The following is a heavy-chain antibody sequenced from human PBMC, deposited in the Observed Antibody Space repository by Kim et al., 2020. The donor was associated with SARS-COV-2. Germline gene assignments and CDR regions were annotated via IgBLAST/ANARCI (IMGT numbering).Heavy chain of an antibody. V-gene: IGHV3-15*01. J-gene: IGHJ5*02. Sequence: GGSLRLSCVVSGLTFTNAWLSWVRQAPGKGLEWVGRIKSQSDGGTAEHAAPVKGRFTVSRDDSKNTLYLQMNSLKTEDTAVYYCATFRYGPWGQGTLVTVSS. CDR1: GLTFTNAW. CDR2: IKSQSDGGTA. CDR3: ATFRYGP. D-gene: IGHD3-16*01.